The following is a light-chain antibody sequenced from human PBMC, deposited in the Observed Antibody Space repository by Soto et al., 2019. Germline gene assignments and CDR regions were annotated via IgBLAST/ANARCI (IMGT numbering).Light chain of an antibody. CDR2: HAS. Sequence: QMTQYQSSLSASIGDRVTITCQASQNITNNLSWYQQKPGKAPNLLIYHASKLAKGVTSRFSGSGSGTDFSFIITSLYRGDSGNNCCRPDYALPPNTFGQGTKVDI. CDR1: QNITNN. V-gene: IGKV1-33*01. CDR3: RPDYALPPNT. J-gene: IGKJ1*01.